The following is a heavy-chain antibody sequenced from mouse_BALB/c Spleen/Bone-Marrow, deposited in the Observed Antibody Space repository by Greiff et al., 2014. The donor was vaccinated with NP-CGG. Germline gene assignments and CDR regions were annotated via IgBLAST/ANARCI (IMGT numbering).Heavy chain of an antibody. J-gene: IGHJ4*01. CDR3: ARSGERYGAMDY. V-gene: IGHV5-4*02. Sequence: DVKLVESGGDLVKPRGSLKLSCAASGFTFSDFYMFWFRQTPEKRLEWVATISDGGTYTYYPDSVKGRFTISRDNAKNNLYLQMSSLKSEDTAMYYCARSGERYGAMDYWGQGTSVTVSS. CDR1: GFTFSDFY. CDR2: ISDGGTYT. D-gene: IGHD1-1*02.